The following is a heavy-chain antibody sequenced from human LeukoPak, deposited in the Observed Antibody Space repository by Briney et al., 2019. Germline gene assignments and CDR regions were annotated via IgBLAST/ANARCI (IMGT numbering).Heavy chain of an antibody. D-gene: IGHD3-22*01. CDR2: INAGNGNT. CDR1: GYTFTSYD. Sequence: VKVSCKASGYTFTSYDINWMRQATGQRLEWMGWINAGNGNTKYSQKFQGRVTITRDTSASTAYMELSSLRSEDTAVYYCASEGVYDSSGYQEYYFDYWGQGTLVTVSS. V-gene: IGHV1-3*01. J-gene: IGHJ4*02. CDR3: ASEGVYDSSGYQEYYFDY.